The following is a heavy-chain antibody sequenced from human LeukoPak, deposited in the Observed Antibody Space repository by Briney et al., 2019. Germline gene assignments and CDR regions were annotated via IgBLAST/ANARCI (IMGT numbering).Heavy chain of an antibody. J-gene: IGHJ4*02. V-gene: IGHV3-7*01. CDR2: INQAGSEK. D-gene: IGHD2-2*01. CDR3: ASASPAADY. CDR1: GFTFSSYA. Sequence: PGGSLRLSCAASGFTFSSYAMSWVRQAPGKGLEWVANINQAGSEKYYVDSVKGRFTISRDNAKNSLYLLMNSLGAEDTAVYYCASASPAADYWGQGTLVTVSS.